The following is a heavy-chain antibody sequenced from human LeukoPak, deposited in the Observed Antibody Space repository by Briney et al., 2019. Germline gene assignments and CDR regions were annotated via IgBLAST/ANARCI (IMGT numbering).Heavy chain of an antibody. CDR3: ARRDYYDSSGYYSDY. V-gene: IGHV3-21*01. CDR1: GFTFSSYS. Sequence: GGSLRLSCAASGFTFSSYSMNWVRQAPGKGLEWVSSISSSSSYIYYADSVKGRFTISRDNAKNSLYLQMNSLRAEDTAVYYCARRDYYDSSGYYSDYWGQGTLVTVSS. D-gene: IGHD3-22*01. CDR2: ISSSSSYI. J-gene: IGHJ4*02.